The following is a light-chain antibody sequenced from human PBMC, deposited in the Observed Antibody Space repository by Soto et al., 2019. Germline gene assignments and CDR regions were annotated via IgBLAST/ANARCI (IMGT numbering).Light chain of an antibody. CDR1: QSVNNRY. CDR3: QQYGSSPPIT. J-gene: IGKJ4*01. CDR2: GGS. V-gene: IGKV3-20*01. Sequence: EIVLTQSPGTLSLSPGERATLSCRASQSVNNRYLAWYQQKGGQAPRLLIYGGSSRATGIPDRFSGSGSGTEFTLSISRLEPEDFAVYYCQQYGSSPPITFGGGTKVEIK.